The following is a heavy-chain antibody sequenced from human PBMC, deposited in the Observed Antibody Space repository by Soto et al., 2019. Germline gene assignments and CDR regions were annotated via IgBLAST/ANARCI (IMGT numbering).Heavy chain of an antibody. J-gene: IGHJ4*02. D-gene: IGHD3-22*01. Sequence: LXISCTGSGYSFACYWITWVRQKPGKGLEWMGRIDPSDSQTYYSPSFRGHVTISVTKSITTVFLQWSSLRASDTAMYYCARQIYDSDTGPNFQYYFDSWGQGTPVTVSS. CDR2: IDPSDSQT. V-gene: IGHV5-10-1*01. CDR1: GYSFACYW. CDR3: ARQIYDSDTGPNFQYYFDS.